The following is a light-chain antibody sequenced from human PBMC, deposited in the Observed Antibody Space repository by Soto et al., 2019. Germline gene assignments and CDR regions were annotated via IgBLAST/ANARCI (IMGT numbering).Light chain of an antibody. CDR2: GAS. V-gene: IGKV3-20*01. CDR3: QHYGTSPEVT. CDR1: QSVSSSS. Sequence: EMVMKQSPATLSVSPGERATLSCRARQSVSSSSLAWYQQKPGQAPSLPMHGASNRANGIPVRFSGSGSGADLTLTISRVEPEDFAVYYCQHYGTSPEVTFGQGTRLEIK. J-gene: IGKJ5*01.